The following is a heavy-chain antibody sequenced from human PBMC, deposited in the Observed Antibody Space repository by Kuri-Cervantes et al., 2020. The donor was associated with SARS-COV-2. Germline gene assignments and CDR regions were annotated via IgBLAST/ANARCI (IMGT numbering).Heavy chain of an antibody. CDR2: IYYSGST. CDR3: ARTARHFDL. CDR1: GGSISSSSYY. V-gene: IGHV4-61*05. Sequence: GSLRLSCTVSGGSISSSSYYWSWIRQPPGKGLEWIGYIYYSGSTNYNPSLKSRVTISVDTSKNQFSLKLSSVTAADTAAYYCARTARHFDLWGRGTLVTVSS. J-gene: IGHJ2*01. D-gene: IGHD5-18*01.